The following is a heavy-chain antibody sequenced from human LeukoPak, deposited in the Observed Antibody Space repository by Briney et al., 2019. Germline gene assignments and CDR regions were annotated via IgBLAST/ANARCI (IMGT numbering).Heavy chain of an antibody. Sequence: ASVKVSCKASGYTFTGYYMHWVRQAPGQGLEWMGRINPNSGGTNYAQKFQGRVTMTRDASISTAYMELSRLRSDDTAVYYCARAGTTVTTTDYWGQGTLVTVSS. D-gene: IGHD4-17*01. CDR3: ARAGTTVTTTDY. CDR2: INPNSGGT. V-gene: IGHV1-2*06. J-gene: IGHJ4*02. CDR1: GYTFTGYY.